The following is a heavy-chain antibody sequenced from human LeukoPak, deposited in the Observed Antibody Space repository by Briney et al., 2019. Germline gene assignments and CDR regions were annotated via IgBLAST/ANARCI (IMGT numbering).Heavy chain of an antibody. CDR3: SRRRGNFRGPNWFDP. J-gene: IGHJ5*02. D-gene: IGHD3-10*01. CDR1: GGSIGSSPYY. CDR2: ISYSGSA. Sequence: PSETLSLTCTVSGGSIGSSPYYWGWIRQPPEKGLDWIGSISYSGSASYNPSLKSRVTISVDTSKNQFSLILHSVTATDTPVYYFSRRRGNFRGPNWFDPWGQGTLVTVSS. V-gene: IGHV4-39*01.